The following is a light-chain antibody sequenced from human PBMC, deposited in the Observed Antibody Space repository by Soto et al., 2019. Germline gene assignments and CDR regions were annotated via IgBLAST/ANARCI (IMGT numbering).Light chain of an antibody. CDR3: QQLNSSPFT. CDR1: QDVSRF. CDR2: RTS. V-gene: IGKV1-9*01. Sequence: IQLTQSPSSLSASVGDRVTITCRASQDVSRFLAWHQQREGESPKLLIYRTSTLQSGVPSRFSGIGSGTEFTLTISSLQPEDFATYYCQQLNSSPFTFGPGTKVDI. J-gene: IGKJ3*01.